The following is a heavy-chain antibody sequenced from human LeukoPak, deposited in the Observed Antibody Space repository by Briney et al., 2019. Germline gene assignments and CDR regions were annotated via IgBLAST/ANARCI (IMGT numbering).Heavy chain of an antibody. V-gene: IGHV3-7*01. D-gene: IGHD3-22*01. CDR3: ARDEDYYDSSGYRMGCFDL. CDR2: IKDDGSEK. J-gene: IGHJ2*01. Sequence: GGSLRLSCAASTFTFSSYWMSWVRQAPGKGLEWVATIKDDGSEKFYVDSVSGRFTISRDNAKNSLYLQMNSLRAEDTAVYYCARDEDYYDSSGYRMGCFDLWGRGTLVTVSS. CDR1: TFTFSSYW.